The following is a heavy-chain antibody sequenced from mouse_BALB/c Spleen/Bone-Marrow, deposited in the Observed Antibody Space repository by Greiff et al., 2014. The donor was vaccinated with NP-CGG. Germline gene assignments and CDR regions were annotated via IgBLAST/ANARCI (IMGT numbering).Heavy chain of an antibody. CDR2: ISSGGSYT. CDR3: ASLTGRDY. CDR1: GFTFSGYA. D-gene: IGHD4-1*01. Sequence: EVKLMESGGGLVKPGGSLKLSCAASGFTFSGYAMSWVRQTPEKRLEWVATISSGGSYTYYPDSVKGRFTISRDNAKNTLYPQMSSLRSEDTAMYYCASLTGRDYWGQGTTLTVSA. J-gene: IGHJ2*01. V-gene: IGHV5-9-3*01.